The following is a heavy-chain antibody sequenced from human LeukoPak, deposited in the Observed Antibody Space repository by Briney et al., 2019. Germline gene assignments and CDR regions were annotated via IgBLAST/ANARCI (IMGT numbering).Heavy chain of an antibody. J-gene: IGHJ4*02. CDR3: ARDSNWNGADY. D-gene: IGHD1-20*01. CDR2: IKEDGSEK. V-gene: IGHV3-7*01. CDR1: GFPFSSSW. Sequence: GGSLRLSCAASGFPFSSSWMSWVRQAPGKELEWVANIKEDGSEKYYVDSVKGRFTISRDNAKNSLFLQMNSLRAEDTAVYYCARDSNWNGADYWGQGTLVTVSS.